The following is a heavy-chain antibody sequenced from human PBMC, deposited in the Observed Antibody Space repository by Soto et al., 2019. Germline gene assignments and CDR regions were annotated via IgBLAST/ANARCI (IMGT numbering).Heavy chain of an antibody. D-gene: IGHD2-15*01. Sequence: SETLSLTCTVSGGSLSSYYWCWIRQPPGKGLEWIGYIYYSGITNYNPSLKSRVTISVDTSKNQFSLKLNSVTAADTAVYYCAREDRDYYYYGMDVWGQGTTVTVSS. V-gene: IGHV4-59*01. CDR3: AREDRDYYYYGMDV. J-gene: IGHJ6*02. CDR2: IYYSGIT. CDR1: GGSLSSYY.